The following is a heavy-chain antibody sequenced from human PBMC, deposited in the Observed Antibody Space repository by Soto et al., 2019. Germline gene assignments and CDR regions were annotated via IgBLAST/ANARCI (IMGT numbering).Heavy chain of an antibody. J-gene: IGHJ6*03. CDR3: ARGHLAVVPVASWYFYMDV. V-gene: IGHV1-3*01. CDR2: INAGNGNT. Sequence: QVQLVQSGAEVEKPGASVKVSCKASGYTFTNYAVHWVRQAPRQRLEWMGWINAGNGNTRYSQKFQGRVTITRDTSARTAYMELSSLRSEDTAVYYCARGHLAVVPVASWYFYMDVWGKGTTVTVSS. D-gene: IGHD2-2*01. CDR1: GYTFTNYA.